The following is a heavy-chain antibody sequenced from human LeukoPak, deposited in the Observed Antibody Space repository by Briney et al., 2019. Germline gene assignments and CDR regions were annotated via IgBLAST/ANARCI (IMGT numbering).Heavy chain of an antibody. Sequence: ASVKVSCKASGYSFTDRYMHWVRQAPGQGLEWMGWINPNSGGTNYAQKFQGRVTMTTDTSMSTAYMELSRLTSDDTAVYYCARAGGRSWFDPWGQGTLVTVSS. CDR2: INPNSGGT. CDR3: ARAGGRSWFDP. J-gene: IGHJ5*02. V-gene: IGHV1-2*02. CDR1: GYSFTDRY.